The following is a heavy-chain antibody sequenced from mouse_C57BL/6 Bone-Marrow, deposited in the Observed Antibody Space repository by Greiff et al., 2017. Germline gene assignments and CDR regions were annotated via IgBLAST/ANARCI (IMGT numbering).Heavy chain of an antibody. CDR3: ASSYYSNYPAWFAY. D-gene: IGHD2-5*01. Sequence: ATGGVDFSRYWMSWVRRAPGKGLEWIGEINPDSSTINYAPSLKDKFIISRDNAKNTLYRQMSKVRSEDTALYYCASSYYSNYPAWFAYWGQGTLVTVSA. CDR1: GVDFSRYW. CDR2: INPDSSTI. V-gene: IGHV4-1*01. J-gene: IGHJ3*01.